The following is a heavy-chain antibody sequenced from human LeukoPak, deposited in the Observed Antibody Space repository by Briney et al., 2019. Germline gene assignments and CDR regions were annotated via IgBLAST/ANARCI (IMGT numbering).Heavy chain of an antibody. V-gene: IGHV4-39*07. CDR3: ARVTSGWYRTYYFDY. J-gene: IGHJ4*02. Sequence: PSETLSLTCTVSGDSISSSNYYWGWIRQPPGQGLEWIGSIYYSGSTNYNPSLKSRVTISVDTSKNQFSLKLSSVTAADTAVYYCARVTSGWYRTYYFDYWGQGTLVTVSS. CDR2: IYYSGST. D-gene: IGHD6-19*01. CDR1: GDSISSSNYY.